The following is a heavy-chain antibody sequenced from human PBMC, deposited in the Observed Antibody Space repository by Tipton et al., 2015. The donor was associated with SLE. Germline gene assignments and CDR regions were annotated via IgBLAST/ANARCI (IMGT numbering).Heavy chain of an antibody. CDR1: GGTFSNFA. D-gene: IGHD5-24*01. Sequence: VQSGPEVKKPGSSVKVSCKASGGTFSNFAISWVRQAPGQGLEWMGEIIPIFGTPNSAQKFQGRGTITADEVTTTAYMELSSLRPEDTAVYYCARRRWLQLDWSFDLWGRGILVTVSS. J-gene: IGHJ2*01. CDR2: IIPIFGTP. V-gene: IGHV1-69*01. CDR3: ARRRWLQLDWSFDL.